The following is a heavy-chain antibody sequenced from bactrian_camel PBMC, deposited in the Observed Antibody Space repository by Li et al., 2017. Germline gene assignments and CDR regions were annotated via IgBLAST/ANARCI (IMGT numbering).Heavy chain of an antibody. D-gene: IGHD7*01. Sequence: HVQLVESGGGSVQPESSLTLSCLVSGFTQDLNCLGWFRQRPGKEREGVASIWTYDGRTSFADSVKGRFIITRDKAKDLVYLQMNGLQPEDTGMYYCAADQLYGTCRDVLDFPARGQGTQVTVSS. CDR2: IWTYDGRT. J-gene: IGHJ4*01. CDR3: AADQLYGTCRDVLDFPA. CDR1: GFTQDLNC. V-gene: IGHV3S61*01.